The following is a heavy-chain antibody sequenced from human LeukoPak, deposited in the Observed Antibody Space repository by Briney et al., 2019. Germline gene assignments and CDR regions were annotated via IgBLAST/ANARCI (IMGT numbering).Heavy chain of an antibody. D-gene: IGHD2-2*01. V-gene: IGHV1-69*01. J-gene: IGHJ4*02. CDR3: ASKCSSTSCYYFDY. CDR1: GGTFISYA. Sequence: GSSVKVSCKASGGTFISYAISWVRQAPGQGLEWMGGIIPIFGTANYAQKFQGRVTITADESTSTAYMELSSPRSEDTAVYYCASKCSSTSCYYFDYWGQGTLVTVSS. CDR2: IIPIFGTA.